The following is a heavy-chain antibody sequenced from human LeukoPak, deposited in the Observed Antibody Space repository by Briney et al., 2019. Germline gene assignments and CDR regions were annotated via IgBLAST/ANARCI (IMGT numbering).Heavy chain of an antibody. CDR1: GGSISSGDHY. CDR3: ARGVPAATLAY. J-gene: IGHJ4*02. D-gene: IGHD2-15*01. V-gene: IGHV4-30-4*08. Sequence: PSETLSLTCTVSGGSISSGDHYWSWIRQPPGKGLEYIGYIYYSGSTYYNPSLKSRVTISVDTSKNQFSLKLSSVTAADTAVYYCARGVPAATLAYWGQGTLVTVSS. CDR2: IYYSGST.